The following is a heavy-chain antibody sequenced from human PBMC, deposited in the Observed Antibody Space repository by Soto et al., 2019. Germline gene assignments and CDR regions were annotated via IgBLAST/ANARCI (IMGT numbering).Heavy chain of an antibody. CDR1: GGSISSGDYY. Sequence: QVQLQESGPGLVKPSQTLSLTCTVSGGSISSGDYYWSWIRQPPGKGLEWIGYIYYSGSTYYNPSLKSRVTISVDTAKNPFSLKLSSVTASDTAVYYCARARGARYFDYLGQGTLVTVSS. J-gene: IGHJ4*02. D-gene: IGHD2-15*01. CDR2: IYYSGST. CDR3: ARARGARYFDY. V-gene: IGHV4-30-4*01.